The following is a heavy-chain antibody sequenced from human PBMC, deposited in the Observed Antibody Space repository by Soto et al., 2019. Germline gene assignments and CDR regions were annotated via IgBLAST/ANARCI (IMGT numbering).Heavy chain of an antibody. V-gene: IGHV1-18*04. CDR1: GYTFTSYG. CDR2: ISSYNGNT. Sequence: ASVKVSCKASGYTFTSYGISWVRQAPGQGLEWMGWISSYNGNTNYAQKVQGRVIMTTDTSTSTTYMELRSLRSDDTAVYYCARGPRYCSTTSCFSGVTWFDPWGQGXLVTVYS. J-gene: IGHJ5*02. CDR3: ARGPRYCSTTSCFSGVTWFDP. D-gene: IGHD2-2*01.